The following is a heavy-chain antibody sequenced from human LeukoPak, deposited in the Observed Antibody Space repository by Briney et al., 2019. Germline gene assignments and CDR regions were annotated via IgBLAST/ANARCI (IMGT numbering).Heavy chain of an antibody. D-gene: IGHD6-13*01. J-gene: IGHJ4*02. CDR3: AKGTSSNWYLLDY. V-gene: IGHV3-30*18. Sequence: GGSLRLSSAASGFTFSSYGMHWVRQAPGKGLEWVAVISYDGSNKYYADSVKGRFTISRDNSKNTLYLQMNSLRAEDTAVYYCAKGTSSNWYLLDYWGQGTLVTVSS. CDR2: ISYDGSNK. CDR1: GFTFSSYG.